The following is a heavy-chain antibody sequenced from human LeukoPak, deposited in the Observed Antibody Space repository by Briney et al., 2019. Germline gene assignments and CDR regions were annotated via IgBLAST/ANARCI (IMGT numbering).Heavy chain of an antibody. Sequence: MTSETLSLTCAVYGGSFSGYYWSWIRQPPGKGLEWIGEINHSGGTNYNPSLKSRVTISVDTSKNQFSLKLSSVTAADTAVYYCARSRRALVLVRYFDYWGQGTLVTVSS. J-gene: IGHJ4*02. CDR1: GGSFSGYY. CDR2: INHSGGT. D-gene: IGHD2-15*01. V-gene: IGHV4-34*01. CDR3: ARSRRALVLVRYFDY.